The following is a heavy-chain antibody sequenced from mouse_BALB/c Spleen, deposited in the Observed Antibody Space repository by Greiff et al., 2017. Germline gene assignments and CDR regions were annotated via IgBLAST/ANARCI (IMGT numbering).Heavy chain of an antibody. D-gene: IGHD2-10*02. J-gene: IGHJ4*01. CDR3: AREPYGRAMDY. CDR1: GFSLTSYG. Sequence: VKVEESGPGLVAPSQSLSITCTVSGFSLTSYGVHWVRQPPGKGLEWLGVIWAGGSTNYNSALMSRLSISKDNSKSQVFLKMNSLQTDDTAMYYCAREPYGRAMDYWGQGTSVTVSS. V-gene: IGHV2-9*02. CDR2: IWAGGST.